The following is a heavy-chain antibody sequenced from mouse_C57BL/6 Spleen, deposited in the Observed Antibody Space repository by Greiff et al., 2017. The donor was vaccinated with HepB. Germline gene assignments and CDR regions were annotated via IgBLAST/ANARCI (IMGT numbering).Heavy chain of an antibody. D-gene: IGHD1-1*01. V-gene: IGHV1-81*01. CDR1: GYTFTSYG. J-gene: IGHJ1*03. CDR3: ARTWDGYGSRIWYFDV. CDR2: IYPRSGNT. Sequence: VQLQQSGAELARPGASVKLSCKASGYTFTSYGISWVKQRTGQGLEWIGEIYPRSGNTYYNEKLKGKATLTADKSSSTAYMELRSLTSEDSAVYFCARTWDGYGSRIWYFDVWGTRTTVTVSS.